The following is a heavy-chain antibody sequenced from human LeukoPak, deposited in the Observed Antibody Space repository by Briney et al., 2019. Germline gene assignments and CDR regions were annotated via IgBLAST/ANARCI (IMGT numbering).Heavy chain of an antibody. Sequence: SETLSLTCTVSGGSISSSSYYWGWIRQPPGKGLEWIGSIYYSGSTYYNPSLKSRVTISVDTSKNQFSLKLSSVTAADTAVYYCARGWSRGLLWFGELLYGAAVFDYWGQGTLVTVSS. D-gene: IGHD3-10*01. CDR2: IYYSGST. CDR3: ARGWSRGLLWFGELLYGAAVFDY. CDR1: GGSISSSSYY. V-gene: IGHV4-39*01. J-gene: IGHJ4*02.